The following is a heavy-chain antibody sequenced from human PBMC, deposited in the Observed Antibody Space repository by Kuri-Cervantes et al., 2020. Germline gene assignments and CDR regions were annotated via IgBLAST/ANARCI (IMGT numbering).Heavy chain of an antibody. CDR2: ISYSGDKT. Sequence: GGSLRLSCAASGFSFSTFAMNWVRQAPGKGLECVSAISYSGDKTYYADSVQGRFTISRDNSKNTVYLQMNNLRAEDTAVYYCARADHPSGYFDYWGQGTLVTVSS. V-gene: IGHV3-23*01. CDR3: ARADHPSGYFDY. CDR1: GFSFSTFA. D-gene: IGHD3-22*01. J-gene: IGHJ4*02.